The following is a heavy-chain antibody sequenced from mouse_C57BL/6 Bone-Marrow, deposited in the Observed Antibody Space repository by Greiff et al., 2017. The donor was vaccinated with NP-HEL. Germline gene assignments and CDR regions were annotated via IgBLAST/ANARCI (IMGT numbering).Heavy chain of an antibody. CDR3: TEGGLLRAWFAY. D-gene: IGHD2-10*01. CDR2: IDPETGGT. CDR1: GYTFTDYE. V-gene: IGHV1-15*01. J-gene: IGHJ3*01. Sequence: VQGVESGAELVRPGASVTLSCKASGYTFTDYEMHWVKQTPVHGLEWIGAIDPETGGTAYNQKFKGKAILTADKSSSTAYMELRSLTSEDSAVYYCTEGGLLRAWFAYWGQGTLVTVSA.